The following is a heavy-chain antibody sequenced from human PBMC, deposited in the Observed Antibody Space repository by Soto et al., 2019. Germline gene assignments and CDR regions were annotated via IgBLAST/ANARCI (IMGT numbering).Heavy chain of an antibody. V-gene: IGHV3-30*18. CDR3: AKGSPTYYYGSGSYYSFAY. J-gene: IGHJ4*02. Sequence: QVQLVESGGGVVQPASSLRLSCAASGFTFCSYGMHWVRQAPGKGLEWVEVISYDGSNKYYADSVKGQFTISRYNSKNTLYRQINSLRAEDTAMYYCAKGSPTYYYGSGSYYSFAYWGQGTLVTVSS. CDR1: GFTFCSYG. CDR2: ISYDGSNK. D-gene: IGHD3-10*01.